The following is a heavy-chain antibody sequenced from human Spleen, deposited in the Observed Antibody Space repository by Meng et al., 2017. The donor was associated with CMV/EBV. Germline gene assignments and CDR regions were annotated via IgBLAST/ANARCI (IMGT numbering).Heavy chain of an antibody. CDR3: ARDQKTWIQLWNYYYYGMDV. CDR2: LNPGSGST. J-gene: IGHJ6*02. V-gene: IGHV1-18*01. D-gene: IGHD5-18*01. CDR1: GTTFSNYD. Sequence: ASVKVSCKTSGTTFSNYDMNWVRQAPGQGLEWMGWLNPGSGSTGYAQKLQGRVTMTTDTSTSTAYMELRSLRSDDTAVYYCARDQKTWIQLWNYYYYGMDVWGQGTTVTVSS.